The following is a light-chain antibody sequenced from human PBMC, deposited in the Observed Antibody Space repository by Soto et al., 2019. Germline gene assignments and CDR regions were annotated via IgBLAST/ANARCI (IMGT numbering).Light chain of an antibody. V-gene: IGLV2-11*01. CDR1: SSDVGGYNY. J-gene: IGLJ1*01. CDR2: DVS. CDR3: CSYAGSFIFV. Sequence: QSALTQPRSVSGSPGQSVTISCTGTSSDVGGYNYVSWYQQYPGKAPKLMIYDVSGRPSGVPDRFSGSKSGNTASLTISGLQAEDEADYYCCSYAGSFIFVFGTGTKVNVL.